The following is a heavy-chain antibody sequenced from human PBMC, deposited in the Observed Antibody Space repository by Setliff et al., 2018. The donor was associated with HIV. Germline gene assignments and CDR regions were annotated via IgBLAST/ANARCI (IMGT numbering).Heavy chain of an antibody. CDR3: ARVSGPFDY. J-gene: IGHJ4*02. D-gene: IGHD6-25*01. CDR1: GFTFSDYY. CDR2: ISSSGSTI. Sequence: LKISCAASGFTFSDYYMSWIRQAPGKGLEWVSYISSSGSTIYYVDSVKGRFTISRDNSKESVYLQMNSLRVEESAVYYCARVSGPFDYWGPGTLVTVSS. V-gene: IGHV3-11*04.